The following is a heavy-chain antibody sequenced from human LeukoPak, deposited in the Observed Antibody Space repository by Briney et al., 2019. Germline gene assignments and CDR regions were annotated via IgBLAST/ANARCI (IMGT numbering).Heavy chain of an antibody. V-gene: IGHV4-34*01. CDR1: AGSFSNYY. CDR2: IYHSGST. D-gene: IGHD4-17*01. J-gene: IGHJ4*02. Sequence: SETLSLTCAVYAGSFSNYYWSWIRQPPGKGLEWIGEIYHSGSTNYNPSFKSRVTISVDTSKNQFSLKLSSVIAADTAMYYCARGSFDYGDYQIFDYWGQGTPVTVSS. CDR3: ARGSFDYGDYQIFDY.